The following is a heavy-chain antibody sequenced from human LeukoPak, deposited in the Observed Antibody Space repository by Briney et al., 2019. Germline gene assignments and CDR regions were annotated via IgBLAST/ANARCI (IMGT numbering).Heavy chain of an antibody. CDR1: GYTFTSYG. J-gene: IGHJ4*02. CDR3: ARGPVYYYDSSGYYREYYFDY. CDR2: ISAYNGNT. Sequence: ASVKVSCKASGYTFTSYGISWVRQAPGQGLEWMGWISAYNGNTNYAQKLQGRVTMTTDTSTCTAYMELRSLRSDDTAVYYCARGPVYYYDSSGYYREYYFDYWGQGTLVTVSS. V-gene: IGHV1-18*01. D-gene: IGHD3-22*01.